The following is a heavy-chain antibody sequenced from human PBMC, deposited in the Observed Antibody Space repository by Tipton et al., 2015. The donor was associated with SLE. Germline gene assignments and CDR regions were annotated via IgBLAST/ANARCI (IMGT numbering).Heavy chain of an antibody. CDR1: GGSISSHY. V-gene: IGHV4-4*08. CDR2: IYSSGNT. J-gene: IGHJ4*02. Sequence: TLSLTCTVSGGSISSHYWSWIRQSPGKGLEWIGYIYSSGNTNYNPSLKRRVTISVDTSRNQFSLKLYSVTAADTAVYYCARRGGWYYFDSWGQGTLVTVSS. D-gene: IGHD2-15*01. CDR3: ARRGGWYYFDS.